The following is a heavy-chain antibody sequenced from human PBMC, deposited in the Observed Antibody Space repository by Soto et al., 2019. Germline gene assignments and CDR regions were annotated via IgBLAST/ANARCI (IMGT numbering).Heavy chain of an antibody. J-gene: IGHJ4*02. V-gene: IGHV3-74*01. CDR3: ARAGLLASGDY. CDR1: GFTFRCCW. Sequence: GRTLRRPCAASGFTFRCCWRYCSLPGPGKGLVWVSGISGDGDSTTHADSVKGRFTISRNNAKNTLYLQMNSLIVEDTALYYCARAGLLASGDYWGQGTLVTVSS. D-gene: IGHD1-26*01. CDR2: ISGDGDST.